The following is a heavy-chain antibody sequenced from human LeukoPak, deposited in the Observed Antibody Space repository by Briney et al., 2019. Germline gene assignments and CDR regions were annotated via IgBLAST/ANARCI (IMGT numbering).Heavy chain of an antibody. V-gene: IGHV1-69*05. J-gene: IGHJ3*02. D-gene: IGHD1-1*01. CDR1: GGTFSSYA. CDR3: ARGATTLDAFDI. CDR2: IIPIFGTA. Sequence: SVKVSCKASGGTFSSYAISWARQAPGQGLEWVGGIIPIFGTANYAQKFQGRVTITTDESTSTAYMELSSLRSEDTAVYYCARGATTLDAFDIWGQGTMVTVSS.